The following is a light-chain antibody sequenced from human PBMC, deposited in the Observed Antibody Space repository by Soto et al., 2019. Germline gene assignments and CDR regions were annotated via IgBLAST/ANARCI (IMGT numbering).Light chain of an antibody. CDR2: DAS. CDR1: QSVRNNY. Sequence: EIVLTQSPGTLSLSPGERATLSCRASQSVRNNYLAWYQQKPGQAPRLLIYDASSRATDIPVRVSGSGSGTDFTLTISRLVPEYFEVYYCQQYGSSLPRTFGQGTKVETK. CDR3: QQYGSSLPRT. J-gene: IGKJ1*01. V-gene: IGKV3-20*01.